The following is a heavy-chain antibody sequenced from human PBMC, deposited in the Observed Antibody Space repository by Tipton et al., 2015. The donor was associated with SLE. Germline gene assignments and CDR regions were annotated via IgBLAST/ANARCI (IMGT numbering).Heavy chain of an antibody. CDR3: ARHRIADSWFDP. D-gene: IGHD6-13*01. V-gene: IGHV4-39*07. Sequence: LRLSCTVSGGSISSSSYYWGWIRQPPGKGLEWIGEINHSGSTNYSPSLKSRVTISLDTSKNQFSLKLSSVTAADTAVYYCARHRIADSWFDPWGQGTLVTVSS. J-gene: IGHJ5*02. CDR1: GGSISSSSYY. CDR2: INHSGST.